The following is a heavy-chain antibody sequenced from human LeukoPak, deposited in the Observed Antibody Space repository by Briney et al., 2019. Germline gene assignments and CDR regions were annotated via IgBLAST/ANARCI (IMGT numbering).Heavy chain of an antibody. V-gene: IGHV1-2*04. Sequence: ASVKVSCKASGYTFTSYYMHWVRQAPGQGLEWMGWINPNSGGTNYAQKFQGWVTMTRDTSISTAYMELSRLRSDDTAVYYCARDESYDSSGYYNYWGQGTLVTVSS. J-gene: IGHJ4*02. CDR3: ARDESYDSSGYYNY. D-gene: IGHD3-22*01. CDR2: INPNSGGT. CDR1: GYTFTSYY.